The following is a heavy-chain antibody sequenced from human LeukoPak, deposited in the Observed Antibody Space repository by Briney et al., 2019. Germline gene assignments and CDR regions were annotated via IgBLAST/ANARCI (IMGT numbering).Heavy chain of an antibody. CDR2: IRSKVYDRTT. V-gene: IGHV3-49*04. CDR1: GFTFGDYA. Sequence: PGGSPRLSCTASGFTFGDYAMSWVPPAPGEGVEWVGFIRSKVYDRTTEYAASVKGRFTISRDDSKGVAYLQLNSLHIEVTYLYYYTRVWLQYFDYWVQGTVITVSS. D-gene: IGHD5-24*01. CDR3: TRVWLQYFDY. J-gene: IGHJ4*02.